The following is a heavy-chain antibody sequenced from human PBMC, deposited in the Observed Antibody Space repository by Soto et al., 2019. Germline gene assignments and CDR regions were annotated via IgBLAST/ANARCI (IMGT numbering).Heavy chain of an antibody. CDR3: ARSYCSGGNCYLFDY. CDR2: INTDGSST. Sequence: GGSLRLSCAASGFTFSTYWMHWVRQAPGKGLVWVSRINTDGSSTSYADSVKGRFTISRDNAKNTLYLQMNSLRAEDTAVYYCARSYCSGGNCYLFDYWGQGTLVTVSS. J-gene: IGHJ4*02. D-gene: IGHD2-15*01. CDR1: GFTFSTYW. V-gene: IGHV3-74*01.